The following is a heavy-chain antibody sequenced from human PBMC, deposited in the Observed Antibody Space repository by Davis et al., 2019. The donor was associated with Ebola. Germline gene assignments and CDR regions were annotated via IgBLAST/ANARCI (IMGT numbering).Heavy chain of an antibody. CDR1: GFPFRSYA. CDR3: ARRADY. J-gene: IGHJ4*02. Sequence: GGSLRLSCAASGFPFRSYAMHWVRHATGKGLGWVSAIGTAGDTYYPGSVKGRFTFSRDNPKNTVYLQMNGLRAEDTAVYYWARRADYWGQGTLVTVSS. V-gene: IGHV3-13*01. CDR2: IGTAGDT.